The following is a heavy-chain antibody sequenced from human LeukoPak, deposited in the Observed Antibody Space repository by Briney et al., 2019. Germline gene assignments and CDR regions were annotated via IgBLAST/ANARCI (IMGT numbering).Heavy chain of an antibody. D-gene: IGHD2-15*01. V-gene: IGHV3-33*01. CDR2: IWYDGSNK. Sequence: PGRSLRLSCAASGFTFSSYGMHWVRQAPGKGLEWVAVIWYDGSNKYYADSVKGRFTISRDNSKNTLYLQMNSLRAEDTAVYYCAREGDAGISHFDYWGQGTLVTVSS. J-gene: IGHJ4*02. CDR3: AREGDAGISHFDY. CDR1: GFTFSSYG.